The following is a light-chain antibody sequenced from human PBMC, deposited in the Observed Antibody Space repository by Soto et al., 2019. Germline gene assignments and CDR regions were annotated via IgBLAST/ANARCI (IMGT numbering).Light chain of an antibody. J-gene: IGLJ1*01. V-gene: IGLV2-14*01. CDR1: SSDVGGYNY. CDR3: SSYTSSNTLV. CDR2: DVT. Sequence: QSALTQPASVSGSPGQSITISCTGTSSDVGGYNYVSWYQQHPVKAPKLMIYDVTDRPSGVPNRFSGSKSGNTASLTISGLQAEDEADYYCSSYTSSNTLVFGTGTKVTVL.